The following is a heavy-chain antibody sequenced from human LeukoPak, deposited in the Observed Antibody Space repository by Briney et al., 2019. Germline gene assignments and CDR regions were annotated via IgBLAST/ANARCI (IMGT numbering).Heavy chain of an antibody. D-gene: IGHD2-21*02. CDR2: IYTSGGT. CDR3: ARGIRVTASLLSVGFYFDD. CDR1: GGSISSGY. J-gene: IGHJ4*02. Sequence: SETLSLTCTVSGGSISSGYWMWLRQPAGKGLERIGRIYTSGGTRYNPSLRGRVTMSAVTSKNQFSLKLSSVTAADTAVYYRARGIRVTASLLSVGFYFDDWGQGTLVTVSS. V-gene: IGHV4-4*07.